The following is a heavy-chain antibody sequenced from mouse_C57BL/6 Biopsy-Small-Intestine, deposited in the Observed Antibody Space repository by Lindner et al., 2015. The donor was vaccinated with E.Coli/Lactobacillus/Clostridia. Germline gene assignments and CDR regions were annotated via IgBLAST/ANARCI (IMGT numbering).Heavy chain of an antibody. Sequence: VQLQESGAELARPGASVKLTCKASGYTFTSYSISWVKQRTGQGLEWIGEIYPRSGNTYYNEKFKGKATLTADKSSSTAYMELRSLTSEDSAVYFCARHYYYGSSYENFDYWGQGTTPTVSS. CDR2: IYPRSGNT. V-gene: IGHV1-81*01. CDR1: GYTFTSYS. D-gene: IGHD1-1*01. J-gene: IGHJ2*01. CDR3: ARHYYYGSSYENFDY.